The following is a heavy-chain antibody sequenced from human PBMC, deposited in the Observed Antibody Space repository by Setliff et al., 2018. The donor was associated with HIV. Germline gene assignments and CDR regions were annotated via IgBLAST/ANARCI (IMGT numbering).Heavy chain of an antibody. D-gene: IGHD6-13*01. CDR1: GGSVSGYF. Sequence: SETLSLTCAVYGGSVSGYFWSWIRQSPGKGLEWIGEINHRGSANHNPSFKSRVIISVDTSKNQFSLKLSSVTAADTAVYYCARQGGFSSSYYPRNYVDVWGKGTTVTVSS. J-gene: IGHJ6*03. V-gene: IGHV4-34*01. CDR2: INHRGSA. CDR3: ARQGGFSSSYYPRNYVDV.